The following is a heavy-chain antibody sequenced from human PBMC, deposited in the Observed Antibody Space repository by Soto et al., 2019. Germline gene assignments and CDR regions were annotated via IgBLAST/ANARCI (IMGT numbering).Heavy chain of an antibody. J-gene: IGHJ4*02. V-gene: IGHV4-59*08. CDR3: ARVQPPYYDSSGYPDY. CDR1: GGSISSYY. CDR2: IYYSGST. Sequence: PSETLSLTCTVSGGSISSYYLSWIRQPPGKGLEWIGYIYYSGSTNYNPSLKSRVTISVDTSKNQFSLKLSSVTAADTAVYYCARVQPPYYDSSGYPDYWGQGTLVTVSS. D-gene: IGHD3-22*01.